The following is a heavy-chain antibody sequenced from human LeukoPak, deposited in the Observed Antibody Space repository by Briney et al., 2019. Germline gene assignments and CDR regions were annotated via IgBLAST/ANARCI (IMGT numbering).Heavy chain of an antibody. D-gene: IGHD6-13*01. J-gene: IGHJ4*02. V-gene: IGHV4-4*07. Sequence: SETLSLTCTVSGGSVRSYHWSWIRQPAGKGLEWIGRIYTSGSTNYNPSLKSRVTMSVDTSKNQFSLKLSSVTAADTAVYYCARFSSIAAAFDYWGQGTLVTVSS. CDR2: IYTSGST. CDR3: ARFSSIAAAFDY. CDR1: GGSVRSYH.